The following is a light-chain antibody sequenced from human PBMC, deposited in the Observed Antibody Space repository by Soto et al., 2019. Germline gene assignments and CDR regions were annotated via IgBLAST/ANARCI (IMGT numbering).Light chain of an antibody. J-gene: IGLJ2*01. CDR3: GTWDSSLSAEI. V-gene: IGLV1-51*01. CDR1: SSNIGNNY. Sequence: HSVLTQPPSVSAAPGQMVTISCSGSSSNIGNNYVSWYRQLPGTAPKLLIYDNNKRPSGIPDRFSGSKSGTSATLGITGLQTGDEADYYCGTWDSSLSAEIFGGGTKLTVL. CDR2: DNN.